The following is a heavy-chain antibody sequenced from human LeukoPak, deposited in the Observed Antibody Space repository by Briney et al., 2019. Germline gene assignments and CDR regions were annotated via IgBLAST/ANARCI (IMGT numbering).Heavy chain of an antibody. CDR1: GGSFSGYY. CDR3: ARGRLAAAGNRFDP. J-gene: IGHJ5*02. CDR2: INHSGST. Sequence: SETLSLTCAVYGGSFSGYYWSWIRQPPGKGLEWIGEINHSGSTNYNPSLKSRVTISVDTSKNQFSLKLSSVTAADTAVYYCARGRLAAAGNRFDPWGQRTLVTVSS. V-gene: IGHV4-34*01. D-gene: IGHD6-13*01.